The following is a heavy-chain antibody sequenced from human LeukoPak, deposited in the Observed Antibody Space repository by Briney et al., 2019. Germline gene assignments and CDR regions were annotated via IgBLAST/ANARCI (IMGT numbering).Heavy chain of an antibody. CDR2: INHSGST. J-gene: IGHJ1*01. Sequence: SETLSLTCAVYGGSFSGYYWTWIRQPPGKGLEWIGEINHSGSTNYNPSLKSRVTISVDTSKNQFSLKLSSVTAADTAVYYCARGGWEQSAEYFQHWGQGTLVTVSS. CDR3: ARGGWEQSAEYFQH. V-gene: IGHV4-34*01. D-gene: IGHD1-26*01. CDR1: GGSFSGYY.